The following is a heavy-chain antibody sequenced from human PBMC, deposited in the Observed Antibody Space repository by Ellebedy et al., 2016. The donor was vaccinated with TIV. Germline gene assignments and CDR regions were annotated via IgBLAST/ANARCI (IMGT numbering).Heavy chain of an antibody. J-gene: IGHJ4*02. Sequence: MPSETLSLTCTVSGDSITGSGLYWGWIRQSPGKAPEWIGTIKFSGNTYYNPSLQSRVTISADTAKKQFSLNLSSVTAADTAVYYCARRRAHRPNDYWGQGILVTVSS. V-gene: IGHV4-39*01. CDR1: GDSITGSGLY. CDR2: IKFSGNT. D-gene: IGHD3-10*01. CDR3: ARRRAHRPNDY.